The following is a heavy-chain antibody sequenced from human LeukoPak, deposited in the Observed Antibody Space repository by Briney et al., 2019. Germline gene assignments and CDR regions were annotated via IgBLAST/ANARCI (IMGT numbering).Heavy chain of an antibody. CDR3: TRGSSGRRDN. J-gene: IGHJ4*02. V-gene: IGHV1-8*01. D-gene: IGHD6-19*01. Sequence: APVKVSCMASVYTFNSWDIYWVRQAPGGGLEWMGWMNPNSGNTGYGQSLHGRITMTRDISIGTAYMELSNLTPEDTAIYYCTRGSSGRRDNWGQGTLVTVSA. CDR1: VYTFNSWD. CDR2: MNPNSGNT.